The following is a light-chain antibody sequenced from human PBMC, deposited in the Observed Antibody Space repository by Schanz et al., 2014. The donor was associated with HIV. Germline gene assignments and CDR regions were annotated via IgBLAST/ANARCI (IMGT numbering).Light chain of an antibody. CDR2: DNN. Sequence: QSVLTQPPSVSGAPGQRVTMSCTGSSSNIGAGYDVHWYQQVPGTAPTLLIYDNNHRPSGVPDRFSGSKSDTSASLAITGLQAEDEADYYCQSYDTSLNSFVFGAGTKVTVL. J-gene: IGLJ1*01. CDR3: QSYDTSLNSFV. CDR1: SSNIGAGYD. V-gene: IGLV1-40*01.